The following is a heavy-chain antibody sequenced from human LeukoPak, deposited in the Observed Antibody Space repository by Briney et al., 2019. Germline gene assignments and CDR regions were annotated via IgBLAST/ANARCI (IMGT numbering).Heavy chain of an antibody. CDR2: INWNGGST. D-gene: IGHD4-17*01. Sequence: PGGSLRLSCAASGFTFSSYWMHWVRQGPGKGLEWVSGINWNGGSTGYADSVKGRFTISRDNAKNSLYLQMNSLRAEDTALYYCARGYGDYDFFFNYWGQGTLVTVSS. V-gene: IGHV3-20*04. CDR3: ARGYGDYDFFFNY. J-gene: IGHJ4*02. CDR1: GFTFSSYW.